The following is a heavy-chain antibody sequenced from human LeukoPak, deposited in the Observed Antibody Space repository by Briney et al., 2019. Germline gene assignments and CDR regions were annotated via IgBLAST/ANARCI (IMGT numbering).Heavy chain of an antibody. CDR3: VCTIAVAGIYWFDP. J-gene: IGHJ5*02. CDR1: GYTFTDYY. D-gene: IGHD6-19*01. V-gene: IGHV1-69-2*01. CDR2: VDPEDGET. Sequence: RASVKISCKVSGYTFTDYYLHWGQRPPGKGLEWMGLVDPEDGETIYAEKFQGRVTITADTSTDTAYMELSSLRSEDTAVYYCVCTIAVAGIYWFDPWGQGTLVTVSS.